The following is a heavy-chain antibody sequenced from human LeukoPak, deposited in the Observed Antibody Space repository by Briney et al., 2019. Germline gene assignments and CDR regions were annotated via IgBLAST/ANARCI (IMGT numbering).Heavy chain of an antibody. V-gene: IGHV3-48*04. CDR1: GFTFNTYG. J-gene: IGHJ4*02. D-gene: IGHD3-16*01. CDR2: ISTSGTTI. CDR3: ARRFWGLDY. Sequence: GGSLRLSCAASGFTFNTYGMHWVRQAPGKGLEWVSFISTSGTTIYYADSVKGRFTISRDNAKNSLYLQMNSLRAEDTAVYYCARRFWGLDYWGQGTLVTVSS.